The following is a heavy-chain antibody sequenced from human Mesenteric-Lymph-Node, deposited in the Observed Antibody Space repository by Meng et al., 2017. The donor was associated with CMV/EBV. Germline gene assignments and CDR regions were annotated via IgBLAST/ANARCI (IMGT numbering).Heavy chain of an antibody. CDR1: GYTFTSYD. CDR2: MNPNSGNT. Sequence: ASVKVSCKASGYTFTSYDINWVRQATGQGLEWMGWMNPNSGNTGYAQKFQGRVTMTRNTSISTAYMELSSLRSEDTAVYYCARGPIGPPIYGMDVWGQGTTVTVSS. J-gene: IGHJ6*02. CDR3: ARGPIGPPIYGMDV. D-gene: IGHD2-15*01. V-gene: IGHV1-8*01.